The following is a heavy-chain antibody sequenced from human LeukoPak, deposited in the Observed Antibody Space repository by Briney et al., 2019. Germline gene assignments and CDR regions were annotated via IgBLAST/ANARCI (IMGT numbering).Heavy chain of an antibody. CDR2: ISSGGGST. Sequence: QTGGSLRLSCAASGFTFSNFAMSWVRQAPGKGLEWVSAISSGGGSTFYADSVKGRFTISRDNSKNTLYPQMNSLRAEDTAIYHCVKRQNRYGELGGPGSLDYWGQGTLVTVSS. CDR1: GFTFSNFA. V-gene: IGHV3-23*01. CDR3: VKRQNRYGELGGPGSLDY. J-gene: IGHJ4*02. D-gene: IGHD5-18*01.